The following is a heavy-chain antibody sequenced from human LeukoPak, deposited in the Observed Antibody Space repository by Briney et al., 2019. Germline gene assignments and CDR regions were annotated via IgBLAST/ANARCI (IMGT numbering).Heavy chain of an antibody. V-gene: IGHV3-48*03. Sequence: GGSLRLSCAASGFTFSSYEMNWVRQAPGKGLEWVSYISSSGSTIYYADSVKGRFTISRDNAKKSLYLQMNSLRAEDTAVYYCASWGYYYDSSGYYSDYWGQGTLVTVSS. J-gene: IGHJ4*02. CDR2: ISSSGSTI. D-gene: IGHD3-22*01. CDR3: ASWGYYYDSSGYYSDY. CDR1: GFTFSSYE.